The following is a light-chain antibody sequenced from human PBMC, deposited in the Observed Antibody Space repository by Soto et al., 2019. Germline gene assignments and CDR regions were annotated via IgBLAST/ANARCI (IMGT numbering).Light chain of an antibody. V-gene: IGKV3-20*01. CDR3: KQYGSSPLT. J-gene: IGKJ4*01. Sequence: EIVLTQSPGTLSLSPGERATLSCRASQSVADSYLAWYQQKPGQAPRLLIYGASNRATGIPDRFSGSGSATDFTLTIRRLEPEDFAVYYCKQYGSSPLTVGGGTKVDIK. CDR1: QSVADSY. CDR2: GAS.